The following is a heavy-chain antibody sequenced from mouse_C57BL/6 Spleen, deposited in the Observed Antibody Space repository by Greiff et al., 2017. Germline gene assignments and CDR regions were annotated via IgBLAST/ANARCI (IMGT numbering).Heavy chain of an antibody. J-gene: IGHJ2*01. CDR1: GYAFSSYW. V-gene: IGHV1-80*01. Sequence: QVQLQQSGAELVKPGASVKISCKASGYAFSSYWMNWVKQRPGKGLEWIGQIYPGDGDTNYNGKFKGKATLTADKSSSTAYMQLSSLTSEDSAVYFGARYWDGKVYYFDYWGQGTTLTVSS. CDR2: IYPGDGDT. CDR3: ARYWDGKVYYFDY. D-gene: IGHD4-1*01.